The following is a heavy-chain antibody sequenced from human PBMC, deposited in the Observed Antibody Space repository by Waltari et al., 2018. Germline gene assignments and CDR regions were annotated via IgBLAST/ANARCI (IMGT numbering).Heavy chain of an antibody. V-gene: IGHV1-2*02. D-gene: IGHD2-21*01. CDR2: INPNGGAT. CDR1: SAAIPEHY. CDR3: AREYCGGECRLFDF. J-gene: IGHJ4*02. Sequence: LLEQSGTEVMKPGASLKVSCKIPSAAIPEHYIHWVRQAPGQGLEWMGWINPNGGATHYAQTFRGTITVTWDTSIITSYMEIRGLRSADTATYFCAREYCGGECRLFDFWGQGTRVIVSS.